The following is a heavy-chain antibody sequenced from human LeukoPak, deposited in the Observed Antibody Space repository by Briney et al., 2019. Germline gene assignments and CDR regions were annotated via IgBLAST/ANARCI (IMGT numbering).Heavy chain of an antibody. V-gene: IGHV4-59*01. D-gene: IGHD6-19*01. Sequence: SETLSLTCTVSGGSISSYYWSWIRQPPGKGLEWIGNIYYTGSTNYNPSLKSRVTISVDTSKNQFSLKLNSVTAADTAVYCCARAFSSGWYPYSIGGLWFDYWGQGTLVTVSS. CDR3: ARAFSSGWYPYSIGGLWFDY. J-gene: IGHJ4*02. CDR2: IYYTGST. CDR1: GGSISSYY.